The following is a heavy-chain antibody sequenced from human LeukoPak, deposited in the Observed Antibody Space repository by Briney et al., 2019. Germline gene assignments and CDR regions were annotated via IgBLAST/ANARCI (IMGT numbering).Heavy chain of an antibody. CDR2: TNRDDSDT. CDR1: GFTFSGYW. Sequence: QPGGSLRLSCAASGFTFSGYWMHWVRQAPGKGLVWVSRTNRDDSDTSYADSVKGRFTISRDKAKSTLYLQMNSLRVEDTAVYYCARSANYFDTSGQDHWGQGTLVTVSS. J-gene: IGHJ4*02. D-gene: IGHD3-22*01. CDR3: ARSANYFDTSGQDH. V-gene: IGHV3-74*01.